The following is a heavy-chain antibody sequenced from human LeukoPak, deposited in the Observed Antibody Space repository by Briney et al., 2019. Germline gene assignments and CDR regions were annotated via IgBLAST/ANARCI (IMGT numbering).Heavy chain of an antibody. CDR3: ARAYSSGWYGAGSGFDY. J-gene: IGHJ4*02. CDR2: IYSGGST. D-gene: IGHD6-19*01. CDR1: GFTVSSNY. Sequence: GGSLRLSCAASGFTVSSNYMSWVRQAPGKGLEWVSVIYSGGSTYYADSVKGRFTISRDNAKNSLYLQMNSLRAEDTAVYYCARAYSSGWYGAGSGFDYWGQGTLVTVSS. V-gene: IGHV3-53*01.